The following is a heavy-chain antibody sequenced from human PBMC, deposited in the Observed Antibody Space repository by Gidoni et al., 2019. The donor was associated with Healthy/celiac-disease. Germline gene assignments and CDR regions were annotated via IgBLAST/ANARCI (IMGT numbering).Heavy chain of an antibody. V-gene: IGHV3-20*04. CDR2: INWNGGST. CDR1: GFPFDDYG. J-gene: IGHJ4*02. D-gene: IGHD2-15*01. Sequence: EVQLVESGGGVVRPGGSLRLSCAASGFPFDDYGMSWVRQAPGKGLAWVSGINWNGGSTGYADSVKGRFTISRDNAKNSLYLQMNSLRAEDTALYYCAREGRLVVAAAYFDYWGQGTLVTVSS. CDR3: AREGRLVVAAAYFDY.